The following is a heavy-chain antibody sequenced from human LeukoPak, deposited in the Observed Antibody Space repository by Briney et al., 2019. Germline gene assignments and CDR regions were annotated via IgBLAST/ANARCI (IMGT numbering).Heavy chain of an antibody. CDR2: IDGIGVTS. V-gene: IGHV3-23*01. D-gene: IGHD1-1*01. Sequence: GGSLRLSCVASEFTFNNFTMTWVRQAPGKGLEWVSTIDGIGVTSYYADSVKGRFTISRDNSKNTVHLQMNRLRADDTALYYCAKERQLEPFDCWGQGTLVTVSS. J-gene: IGHJ4*02. CDR3: AKERQLEPFDC. CDR1: EFTFNNFT.